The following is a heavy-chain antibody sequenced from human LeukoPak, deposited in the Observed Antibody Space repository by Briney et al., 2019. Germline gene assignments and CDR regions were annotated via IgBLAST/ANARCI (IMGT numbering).Heavy chain of an antibody. CDR2: ISAYNGNT. J-gene: IGHJ6*03. D-gene: IGHD2-2*02. V-gene: IGHV1-18*01. Sequence: ASVKVSCKASGYTFTSYGISWVRQAPGQGLEWMGWISAYNGNTNYAQKLQGRATMTTDTSTSTAYMELRSLRSDDTAVYYCARGLGYCSSTSCYTGYYYYYMDVWGKGTTVTVSS. CDR1: GYTFTSYG. CDR3: ARGLGYCSSTSCYTGYYYYYMDV.